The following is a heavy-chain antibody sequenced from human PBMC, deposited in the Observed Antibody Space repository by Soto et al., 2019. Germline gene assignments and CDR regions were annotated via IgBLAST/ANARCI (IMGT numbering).Heavy chain of an antibody. CDR3: AREVGGSGWYGGNY. D-gene: IGHD6-19*01. CDR1: GYTFNSYG. V-gene: IGHV1-18*01. Sequence: QVQLVQSGAEVKKPGASVKVSCKASGYTFNSYGISWVRQAPGQGFEWMGWISPYNGNTNYAQKLQGRVIMTTDTATSTADMELRGLRFDDTAVYYCAREVGGSGWYGGNYWGQGTLVTVSS. J-gene: IGHJ4*02. CDR2: ISPYNGNT.